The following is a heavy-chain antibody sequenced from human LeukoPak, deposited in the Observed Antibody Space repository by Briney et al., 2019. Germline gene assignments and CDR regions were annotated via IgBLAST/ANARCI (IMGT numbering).Heavy chain of an antibody. CDR1: GFTFSAYN. V-gene: IGHV3-48*01. CDR2: ISADSSTV. CDR3: VRDNSRGQSLGVIY. J-gene: IGHJ4*02. Sequence: GGSLRLSCAAPGFTFSAYNMNWVRQAPGKGLEWISYISADSSTVQYADSVRGRFTTSRDNAKNSLYLQMNSLRAEDTAVYYCVRDNSRGQSLGVIYWGQGSLVTVSS. D-gene: IGHD3-22*01.